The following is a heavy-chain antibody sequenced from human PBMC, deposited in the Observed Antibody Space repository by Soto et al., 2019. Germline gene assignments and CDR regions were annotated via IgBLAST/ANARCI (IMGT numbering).Heavy chain of an antibody. Sequence: SETLSLTCTVSGGSISSYYWSWIRQPPGKGLEWIGYIYYSGSTNYNPSLKSRVTISVDTSKNRFSLKLSSVTAADTAVYYCARAGFHLAAIYGPESSYYYYMDVWGKGTTVTVSS. CDR2: IYYSGST. CDR3: ARAGFHLAAIYGPESSYYYYMDV. J-gene: IGHJ6*03. V-gene: IGHV4-59*01. D-gene: IGHD3-10*01. CDR1: GGSISSYY.